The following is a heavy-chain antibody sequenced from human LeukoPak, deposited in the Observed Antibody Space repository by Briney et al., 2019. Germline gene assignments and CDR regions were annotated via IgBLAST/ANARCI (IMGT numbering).Heavy chain of an antibody. J-gene: IGHJ6*02. CDR1: GFTVSSNY. V-gene: IGHV3-66*01. CDR3: ARDYYDSSGYYYYGMDV. D-gene: IGHD3-22*01. CDR2: IYSGGST. Sequence: PGGSLRLSCAASGFTVSSNYMSWVRQAPGKGLEWVSVIYSGGSTYYADSVKGRFTISRDNSKNTLYLQMNSLRAEDTAVYYCARDYYDSSGYYYYGMDVWGQGTTVTVSS.